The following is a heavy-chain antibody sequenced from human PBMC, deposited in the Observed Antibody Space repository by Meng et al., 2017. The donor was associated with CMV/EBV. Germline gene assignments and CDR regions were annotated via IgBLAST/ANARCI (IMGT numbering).Heavy chain of an antibody. J-gene: IGHJ2*01. Sequence: GGSLRLSCAASGFTFSSYSMNWVRQAPGKGLEWVSSISSSSSYIYYADPVKGRFTISRDNAKNSLYLQMNSLRAEDTAVYYCARDRGYCSSTSCRYWYFDLWGRGTLVTVSS. CDR3: ARDRGYCSSTSCRYWYFDL. D-gene: IGHD2-2*01. CDR2: ISSSSSYI. V-gene: IGHV3-21*01. CDR1: GFTFSSYS.